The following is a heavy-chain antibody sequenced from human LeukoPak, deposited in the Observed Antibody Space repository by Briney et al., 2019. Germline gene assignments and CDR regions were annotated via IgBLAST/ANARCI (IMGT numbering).Heavy chain of an antibody. J-gene: IGHJ6*03. CDR2: INSDGSST. Sequence: GGSLRLSCAASGFTFSSYWMHWVRQAPGKGLVWVSRINSDGSSTSYADSVKGRSTISRDNAKNTLYLQMNSLRAEDTAVYYCARGKGQIVGANYYYYMDVWGKGTTVTVSS. CDR1: GFTFSSYW. V-gene: IGHV3-74*01. D-gene: IGHD1-26*01. CDR3: ARGKGQIVGANYYYYMDV.